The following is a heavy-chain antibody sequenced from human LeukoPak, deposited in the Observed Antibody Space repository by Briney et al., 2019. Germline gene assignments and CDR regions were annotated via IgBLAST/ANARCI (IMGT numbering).Heavy chain of an antibody. Sequence: GGSLRLSCAASGFTFSSYWMSWARQAPGKGLECVANIKQDGSEKYYVDSVKGRFTVSRDNAKNSLYLQMNSLRAEDTAVYYCAREQSSGYFNDAFDIWGQGTMVTVSS. J-gene: IGHJ3*02. D-gene: IGHD3-22*01. CDR3: AREQSSGYFNDAFDI. CDR2: IKQDGSEK. V-gene: IGHV3-7*01. CDR1: GFTFSSYW.